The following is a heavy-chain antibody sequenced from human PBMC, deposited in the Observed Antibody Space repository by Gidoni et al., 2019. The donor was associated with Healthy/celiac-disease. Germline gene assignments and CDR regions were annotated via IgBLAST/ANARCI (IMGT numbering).Heavy chain of an antibody. CDR1: GFTFSSYS. V-gene: IGHV3-23*01. CDR2: IRGSGGST. CDR3: AKALLASLWFGGGIDY. Sequence: EVQLLESGGGLVQPGGSLRLSCAASGFTFSSYSMSWVRQAPGKGLELVSAIRGSGGSTYYADSVKGRFTISRDNSKNTLYLQMNSLRAEDTAVYYCAKALLASLWFGGGIDYWGQGTLVTVSS. J-gene: IGHJ4*02. D-gene: IGHD3-10*01.